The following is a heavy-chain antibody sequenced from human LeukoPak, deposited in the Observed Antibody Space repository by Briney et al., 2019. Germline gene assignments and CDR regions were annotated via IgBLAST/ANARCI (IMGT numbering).Heavy chain of an antibody. Sequence: GGSLRLSCAASGFTFSNYGMSWVRQAPGKGLEWVSAISGSGVTTYYADSVKGRFTISRDNSKHTLYLQMNSLRAEDTAVYYCAIRKSGNAIDYWGQGTLVTVSS. CDR2: ISGSGVTT. V-gene: IGHV3-23*01. D-gene: IGHD5-12*01. CDR1: GFTFSNYG. CDR3: AIRKSGNAIDY. J-gene: IGHJ4*02.